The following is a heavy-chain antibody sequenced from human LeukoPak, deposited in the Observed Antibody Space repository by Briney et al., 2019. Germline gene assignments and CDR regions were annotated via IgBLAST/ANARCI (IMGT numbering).Heavy chain of an antibody. J-gene: IGHJ4*02. CDR2: IYTSGST. D-gene: IGHD5-18*01. CDR1: GGSISSYY. CDR3: ARCYSYGAKYYFDY. Sequence: PSETLSLTCTVSGGSISSYYWSWIRQPAGKGLEWIGRIYTSGSTNYNPSLKSRVTMSVDTSKNQFSLKLSSVTAADTAVYYCARCYSYGAKYYFDYWGQGTLVTVPS. V-gene: IGHV4-4*07.